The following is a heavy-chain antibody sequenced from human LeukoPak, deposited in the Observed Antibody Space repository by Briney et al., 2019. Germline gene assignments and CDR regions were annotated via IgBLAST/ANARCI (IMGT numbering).Heavy chain of an antibody. CDR3: ARESPLTGYFDY. V-gene: IGHV3-33*01. CDR2: IWYDGSNK. J-gene: IGHJ4*02. CDR1: GFTFSSYG. D-gene: IGHD7-27*01. Sequence: GGSLRLSCAASGFTFSSYGMHWVRQAPGKGLEWVAVIWYDGSNKYYADSVKGRFTISRDNAKNSLYLQMNSLRAEDTAVYYCARESPLTGYFDYWGQGTLVTVSS.